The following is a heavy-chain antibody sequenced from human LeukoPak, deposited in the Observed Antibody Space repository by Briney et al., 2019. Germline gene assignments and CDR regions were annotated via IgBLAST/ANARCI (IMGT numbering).Heavy chain of an antibody. CDR1: GGSFSGYY. CDR3: ARGIPKGRYYYGSGSPLDY. J-gene: IGHJ4*02. D-gene: IGHD3-10*01. CDR2: INHGGST. Sequence: SETLSLTCAVYGGSFSGYYWSWIRQPPGKGLEWIGEINHGGSTNYNPSLKSRVTISVDTSKNQFSLKLSSVPAADTAVYYCARGIPKGRYYYGSGSPLDYWGQGTLVTVSS. V-gene: IGHV4-34*01.